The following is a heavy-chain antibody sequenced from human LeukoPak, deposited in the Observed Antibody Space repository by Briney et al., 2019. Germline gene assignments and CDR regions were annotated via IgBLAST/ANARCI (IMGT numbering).Heavy chain of an antibody. J-gene: IGHJ4*02. CDR2: IYHSGST. V-gene: IGHV4-30-2*01. CDR3: ARDMGREAFDY. Sequence: SETPSLTCTVSGGSISSGGYYWSWIRQPPGKGLEWIGYIYHSGSTYYNPSLKSRVTISVDRSKNQFSLKLSSVTAADTAVYYCARDMGREAFDYWGQGTLVTVSS. D-gene: IGHD1-26*01. CDR1: GGSISSGGYY.